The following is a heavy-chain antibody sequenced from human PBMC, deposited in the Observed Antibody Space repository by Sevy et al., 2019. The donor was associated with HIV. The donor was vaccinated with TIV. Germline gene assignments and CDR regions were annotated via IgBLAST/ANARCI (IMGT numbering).Heavy chain of an antibody. CDR3: AKYAYCGGDCYSYFDY. CDR2: ISGSGGST. J-gene: IGHJ4*02. Sequence: GGSLRLSCAASGLTFSSYAMSWIRQAPGKGLEWVSPISGSGGSTYYADSVKGRFTISRDNSKNTLYLQMNSLRAEDTAVYYCAKYAYCGGDCYSYFDYWGQGTLVTVSS. CDR1: GLTFSSYA. D-gene: IGHD2-21*02. V-gene: IGHV3-23*01.